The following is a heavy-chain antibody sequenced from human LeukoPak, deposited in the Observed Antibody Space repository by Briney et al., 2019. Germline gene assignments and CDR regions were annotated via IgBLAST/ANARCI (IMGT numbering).Heavy chain of an antibody. J-gene: IGHJ6*04. Sequence: SETLSLTCTVSGGSISSYYWSWIRQPPGKGLEWIGYIYHSGSTNYNPSLKSRVTISVDTSKNQFSLKLSSVTAADTAVYYCARDLRGDYFYYYGMDVWGKGTTVTVSS. CDR1: GGSISSYY. CDR3: ARDLRGDYFYYYGMDV. CDR2: IYHSGST. D-gene: IGHD2-21*02. V-gene: IGHV4-59*01.